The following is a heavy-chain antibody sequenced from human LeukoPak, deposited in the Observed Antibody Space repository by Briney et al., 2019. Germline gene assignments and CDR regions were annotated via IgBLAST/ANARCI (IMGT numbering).Heavy chain of an antibody. CDR2: ISGSGGST. Sequence: GRSLRLSCAASGFTFSSYAMSWVRQAPGKGLEWVSAISGSGGSTYYADSVKGRFTISRDNSKNTLYLQMNSLRAEDTAVYYCAISGIAAVDYWGQGTLVTVSS. CDR3: AISGIAAVDY. J-gene: IGHJ4*02. D-gene: IGHD6-13*01. V-gene: IGHV3-23*01. CDR1: GFTFSSYA.